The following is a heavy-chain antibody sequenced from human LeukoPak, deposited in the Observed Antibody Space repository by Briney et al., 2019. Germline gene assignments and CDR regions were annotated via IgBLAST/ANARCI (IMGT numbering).Heavy chain of an antibody. D-gene: IGHD2-15*01. V-gene: IGHV3-74*01. J-gene: IGHJ3*02. Sequence: GGSLRLSCAASGFTFSSHWMHWVRQAPGKGLVWVSGISGDGSNIIYEDSVKGRFTIARDNAQNTLYLQMNSLRAEDAAVYFCVRESGGFDMWGQGTMVTVSS. CDR1: GFTFSSHW. CDR2: ISGDGSNI. CDR3: VRESGGFDM.